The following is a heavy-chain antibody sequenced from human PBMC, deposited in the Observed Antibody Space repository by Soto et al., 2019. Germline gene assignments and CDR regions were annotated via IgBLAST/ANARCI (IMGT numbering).Heavy chain of an antibody. CDR2: ISSDTSTI. D-gene: IGHD5-12*01. CDR1: GFTFSSFG. J-gene: IGHJ4*02. CDR3: GKKRYRFGLARY. Sequence: GGSLRLSCAASGFTFSSFGMHWVRQAPGKGLEWLSYISSDTSTIYYADSVKGRFTISRDNAKSSLYLQMNSLRAEDTAVYYCGKKRYRFGLARYGGKETRFPVS. V-gene: IGHV3-48*01.